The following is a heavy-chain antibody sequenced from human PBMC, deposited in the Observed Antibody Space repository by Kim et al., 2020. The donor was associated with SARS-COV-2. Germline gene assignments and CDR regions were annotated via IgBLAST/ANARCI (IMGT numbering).Heavy chain of an antibody. CDR2: RGST. Sequence: RGSTHDNPSLKSRVTISVDTSKNQFSLKLTSVTAADTAVYYCARGVPGYWGQGTLVTVSS. V-gene: IGHV4-34*01. J-gene: IGHJ4*02. CDR3: ARGVPGY.